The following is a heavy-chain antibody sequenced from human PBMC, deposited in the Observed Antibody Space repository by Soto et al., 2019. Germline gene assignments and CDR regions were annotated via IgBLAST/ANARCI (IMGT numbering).Heavy chain of an antibody. CDR3: ARASIAAAGYYFDY. V-gene: IGHV3-53*01. D-gene: IGHD6-13*01. CDR1: GFTVSTNY. J-gene: IGHJ4*02. Sequence: GGSLRLSCAASGFTVSTNYMSWVRRAPGKGLEWVSVIYSGGTTYYADSVKGRFTISRDNSKNTLYLQMNSLRAEDTAVYYCARASIAAAGYYFDYWGQGTLVT. CDR2: IYSGGTT.